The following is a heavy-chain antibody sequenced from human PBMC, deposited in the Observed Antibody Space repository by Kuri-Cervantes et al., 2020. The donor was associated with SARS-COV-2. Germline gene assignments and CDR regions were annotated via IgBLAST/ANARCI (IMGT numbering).Heavy chain of an antibody. Sequence: SETLSLTCAVSGYSISSGYYWGWVRQPPGKGLEWIGSIYHSGSTYYNPSLMSRVTISVDTSKNQFSLKLSSVTAADTAVYYCARLGYDSSGYKDYYFDYWGQGTLVTVSS. D-gene: IGHD3-22*01. V-gene: IGHV4-38-2*01. CDR2: IYHSGST. CDR1: GYSISSGYY. J-gene: IGHJ4*02. CDR3: ARLGYDSSGYKDYYFDY.